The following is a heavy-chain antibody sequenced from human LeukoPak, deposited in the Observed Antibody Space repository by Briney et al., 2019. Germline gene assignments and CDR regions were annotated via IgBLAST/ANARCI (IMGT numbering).Heavy chain of an antibody. V-gene: IGHV3-66*01. CDR1: GFTVSSNY. Sequence: GGSLRLSCAASGFTVSSNYMSWVRQAPGKGLEWVSVIYSGGRTYYADSVKGRFTISRDNSKNTLYLQMNSLRAEDTAVYYCARDSGYCTNGVCWDAWFDPWGQGTLVTVSS. D-gene: IGHD2-8*01. CDR2: IYSGGRT. CDR3: ARDSGYCTNGVCWDAWFDP. J-gene: IGHJ5*02.